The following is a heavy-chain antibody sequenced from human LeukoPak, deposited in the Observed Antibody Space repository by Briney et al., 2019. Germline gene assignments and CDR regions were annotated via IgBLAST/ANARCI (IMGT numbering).Heavy chain of an antibody. Sequence: GGSLRLSCAASGFTFSSYSMNWVRQAPGKGLEWVSSISSSSSYIYYADSVKGRFTISRDNAKNSLYLQMNSLRAEDTAVYYCAKDRLAYSSGWYYFDYWGQGTLVTVSS. CDR1: GFTFSSYS. D-gene: IGHD6-19*01. V-gene: IGHV3-21*01. CDR2: ISSSSSYI. CDR3: AKDRLAYSSGWYYFDY. J-gene: IGHJ4*02.